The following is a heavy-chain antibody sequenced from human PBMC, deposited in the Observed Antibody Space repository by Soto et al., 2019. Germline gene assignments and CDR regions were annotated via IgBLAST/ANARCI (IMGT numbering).Heavy chain of an antibody. CDR2: IWYDGSNK. J-gene: IGHJ4*02. D-gene: IGHD5-12*01. V-gene: IGHV3-33*01. CDR3: ARDYRRVATITSGLTY. CDR1: GFTFSSYG. Sequence: QVQLVESGGGVVQPGRSLRLPCAASGFTFSSYGMHWVRQAPGKGLEWVAVIWYDGSNKYYADSVKGRFTISRDNSKNTLYLQMNSLRAEDTAVYYCARDYRRVATITSGLTYWGQGTLVTVSS.